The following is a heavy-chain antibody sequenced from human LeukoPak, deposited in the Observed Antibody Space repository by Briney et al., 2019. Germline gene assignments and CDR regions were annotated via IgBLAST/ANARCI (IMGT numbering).Heavy chain of an antibody. J-gene: IGHJ4*02. Sequence: GGSLRLSCAASGFTFSSYAMHWVRQAPGKGLEWVAVISYDGSNKYYADSVKGRFTISRDNSKNTLYLQMNSLRAEDTAVYYCAREENTPYYYGSGSLDYWGQGTLVTVSS. D-gene: IGHD3-10*01. CDR3: AREENTPYYYGSGSLDY. V-gene: IGHV3-30-3*01. CDR2: ISYDGSNK. CDR1: GFTFSSYA.